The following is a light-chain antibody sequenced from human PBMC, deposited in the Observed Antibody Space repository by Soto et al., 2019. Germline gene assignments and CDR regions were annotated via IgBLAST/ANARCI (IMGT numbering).Light chain of an antibody. V-gene: IGLV1-44*01. J-gene: IGLJ7*01. CDR3: AAWDDSLDGHVV. CDR1: NSNIGSNT. Sequence: QSVLTQPPSASGTPGQKVTSSCSGSNSNIGSNTVSWFQQLPGRAPKLLLYNNIYRPPGVPDRFSGSKSGTSVSLAISGLQSEDEADYYCAAWDDSLDGHVVFGGGTQLTV. CDR2: NNI.